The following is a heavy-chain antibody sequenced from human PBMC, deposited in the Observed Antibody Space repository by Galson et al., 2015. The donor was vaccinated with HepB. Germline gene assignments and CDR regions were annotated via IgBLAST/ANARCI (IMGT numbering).Heavy chain of an antibody. CDR1: GFTFSSYA. Sequence: SLRLSCAASGFTFSSYAMHWVRQAPGKGLEWVAVISYDGSNKYYADSVKGRFTISRDNSKNTLYLQMNSLRSEDTAVYYCARSFSEYYGDYWGQGTLVTVSS. J-gene: IGHJ4*02. CDR3: ARSFSEYYGDY. D-gene: IGHD1-14*01. CDR2: ISYDGSNK. V-gene: IGHV3-30-3*01.